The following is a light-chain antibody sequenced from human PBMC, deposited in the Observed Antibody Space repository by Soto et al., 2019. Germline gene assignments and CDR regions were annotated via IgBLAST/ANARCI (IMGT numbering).Light chain of an antibody. J-gene: IGKJ3*01. CDR2: DTF. CDR3: QQRSPWPPEFT. CDR1: QSVGSH. V-gene: IGKV3-11*01. Sequence: EIVLTQSPATLSLSPGERATLSCRASQSVGSHLTWYQQKPGQPPRLLIYDTFNRATGIPDRFSGRGSGTDFTLTISSLDPEDFAVYYCQQRSPWPPEFTFGPGTKVDIK.